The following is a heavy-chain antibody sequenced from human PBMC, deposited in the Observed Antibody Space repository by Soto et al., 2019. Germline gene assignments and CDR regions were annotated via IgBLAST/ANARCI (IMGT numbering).Heavy chain of an antibody. CDR3: ARVPSH. CDR2: IYYSGSA. V-gene: IGHV4-31*03. CDR1: GSSISSGSFD. J-gene: IGHJ4*02. Sequence: TLSLACTLSGSSISSGSFDWSWIRQHPGECRGWIGYIYYSGSAYYNPSLKSRVTMSVDTYKIQFSLKLSSVTAAATAVYYCARVPSHWGQGSQVTVSS.